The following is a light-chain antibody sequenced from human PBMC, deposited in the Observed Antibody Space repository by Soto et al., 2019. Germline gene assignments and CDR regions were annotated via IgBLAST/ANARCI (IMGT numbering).Light chain of an antibody. CDR3: QKYGSSQWT. V-gene: IGKV3-20*01. J-gene: IGKJ1*01. CDR2: GAC. Sequence: EIVLTQSPGTLSLSPGERATRSCRARQSVSSTYLAWYQQKPGQAPRLLIYGACSRATGIPDRISGSGSGTDFTLTISRLEPEDFAVFYCQKYGSSQWTFGQGTKVEIK. CDR1: QSVSSTY.